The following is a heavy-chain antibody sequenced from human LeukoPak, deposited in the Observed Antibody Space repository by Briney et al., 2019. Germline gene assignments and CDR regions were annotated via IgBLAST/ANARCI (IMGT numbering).Heavy chain of an antibody. Sequence: GGSLRLSCEASGFTFSSYWMSWVRQAPGKGLEGVANIKQDGSEKYYVDSVKGRFTISRDNAKNSLYLQMNSLRAEDTAVYYCARSLQQLVSYFDYWGQGTLATVSS. CDR1: GFTFSSYW. D-gene: IGHD6-13*01. CDR3: ARSLQQLVSYFDY. V-gene: IGHV3-7*01. CDR2: IKQDGSEK. J-gene: IGHJ4*02.